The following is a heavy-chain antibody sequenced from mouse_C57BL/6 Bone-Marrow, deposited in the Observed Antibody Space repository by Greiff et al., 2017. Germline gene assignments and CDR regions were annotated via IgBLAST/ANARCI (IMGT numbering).Heavy chain of an antibody. CDR2: ISNLAYSI. V-gene: IGHV5-15*01. Sequence: EVQGVESGGGLVQPGGSLKLSCAASGFTFSDYGMAWVRQAPRKGPEWVAFISNLAYSIYYADTVTGRFTLSRENAKNTLYLEMSSLRSEDTAMYYCARQFTTVVAGAMDYWGQGTSVTVSS. D-gene: IGHD1-1*01. CDR3: ARQFTTVVAGAMDY. CDR1: GFTFSDYG. J-gene: IGHJ4*01.